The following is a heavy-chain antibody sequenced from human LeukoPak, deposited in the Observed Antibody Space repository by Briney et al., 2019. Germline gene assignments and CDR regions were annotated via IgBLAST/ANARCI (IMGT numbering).Heavy chain of an antibody. Sequence: PSETLSLTCIVSGGSINSGNLYWSWIRQPAGKGLEWIGRTHGNGNTNYNPSLKSRVTISVDRSKNQFSLKLSSVTAADTAVYYCARDYRRGAASDAFDIWGQGTTVTVSS. CDR2: THGNGNT. D-gene: IGHD4-11*01. J-gene: IGHJ3*02. CDR3: ARDYRRGAASDAFDI. V-gene: IGHV4-61*02. CDR1: GGSINSGNLY.